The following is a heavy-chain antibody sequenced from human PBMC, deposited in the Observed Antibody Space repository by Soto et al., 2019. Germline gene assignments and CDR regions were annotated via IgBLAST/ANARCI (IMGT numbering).Heavy chain of an antibody. CDR1: GYTFTSYY. J-gene: IGHJ4*02. Sequence: ASVKVSCKASGYTFTSYYMHWVRQAPGQGLEWMRIINPSGGSTSYAQKFQCRVTMTRETSTSTVYMELSSLRSEETAVYYCARAVYYYDSSGYYYETSGFDYWGQGTLVTVSS. CDR3: ARAVYYYDSSGYYYETSGFDY. CDR2: INPSGGST. V-gene: IGHV1-46*01. D-gene: IGHD3-22*01.